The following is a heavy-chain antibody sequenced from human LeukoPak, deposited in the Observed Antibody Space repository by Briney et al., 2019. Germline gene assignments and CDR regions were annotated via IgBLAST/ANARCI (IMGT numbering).Heavy chain of an antibody. CDR1: SYSISSGYY. Sequence: SETLSLTCTVSSYSISSGYYWGWIRQPPGKGLEWIGTIYHSGSTYYNPSLKSRVTISVDTSKNQFSLKLSSVTAADTAVYYCARGFTSGSLYYFDYWGQGTPVTVSS. CDR2: IYHSGST. J-gene: IGHJ4*02. CDR3: ARGFTSGSLYYFDY. D-gene: IGHD1-26*01. V-gene: IGHV4-38-2*02.